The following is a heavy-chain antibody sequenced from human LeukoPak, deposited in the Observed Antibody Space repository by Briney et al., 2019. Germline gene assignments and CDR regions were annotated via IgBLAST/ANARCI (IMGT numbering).Heavy chain of an antibody. V-gene: IGHV3-15*01. CDR2: IKTKTDGGTT. CDR1: GFTFSKAW. CDR3: TARYGSGSYYMGD. D-gene: IGHD3-10*01. Sequence: PGGSLRLSCAASGFTFSKAWMSWVRQAPGKGLEWVGRIKTKTDGGTTDYAAPVKDRFTILRDDSTNTLYLQMNNLKTEDTAVYYCTARYGSGSYYMGDWGQGTLVTVSS. J-gene: IGHJ4*02.